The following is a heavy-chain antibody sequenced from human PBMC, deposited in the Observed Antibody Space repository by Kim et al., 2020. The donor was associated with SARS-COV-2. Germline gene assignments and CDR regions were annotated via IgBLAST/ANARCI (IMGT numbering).Heavy chain of an antibody. CDR3: ARGLGTYYFDY. V-gene: IGHV4-31*03. J-gene: IGHJ4*02. D-gene: IGHD3-16*01. Sequence: SETLSLTCTVSGGSISSGGYYWSWIRQHPGKGLEWIGYFYYSGSTHYNPSLKSRVTISVDTSKNQFSLKLSSVTAADTAVYYCARGLGTYYFDYWGQGTLVTVSS. CDR1: GGSISSGGYY. CDR2: FYYSGST.